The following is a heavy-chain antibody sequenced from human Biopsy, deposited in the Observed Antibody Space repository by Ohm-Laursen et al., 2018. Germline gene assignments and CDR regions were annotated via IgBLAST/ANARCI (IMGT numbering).Heavy chain of an antibody. V-gene: IGHV4-31*01. CDR1: GGSISSGGSY. J-gene: IGHJ5*01. D-gene: IGHD3-22*01. CDR2: IFNSANT. Sequence: TLSLTCTVSGGSISSGGSYWSWIRQRPGKGLEWIGYIFNSANTYYNPSLKNLITISGDTSKNQFSLKLNSVTAAGTAVDYWARGGLLDSNGYFRFGPRGQGTLVTVSS. CDR3: ARGGLLDSNGYFRFGP.